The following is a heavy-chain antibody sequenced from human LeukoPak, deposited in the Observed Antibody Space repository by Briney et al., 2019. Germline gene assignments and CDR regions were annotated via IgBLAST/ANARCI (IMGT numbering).Heavy chain of an antibody. CDR1: GYSFTSYW. D-gene: IGHD3-22*01. CDR2: IYPGDSDT. V-gene: IGHV5-51*01. Sequence: GESLKISCKGSGYSFTSYWIGWVRQMPGKGLEWMGIIYPGDSDTRYSPSFQGQVTISAVKSISTAYLQWSSLKASDTAMYYCARLDDSGGYYSYFDYWGQGTLVTVSS. CDR3: ARLDDSGGYYSYFDY. J-gene: IGHJ4*02.